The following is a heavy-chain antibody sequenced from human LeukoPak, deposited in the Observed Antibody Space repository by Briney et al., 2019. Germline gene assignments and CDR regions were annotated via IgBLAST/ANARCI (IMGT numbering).Heavy chain of an antibody. V-gene: IGHV3-13*04. CDR3: VRGGEIGFDS. D-gene: IGHD3-16*01. CDR2: IGTGGNT. J-gene: IGHJ5*01. CDR1: GSTFSRYD. Sequence: GGSLRLSCAASGSTFSRYDTHWVRQATGKGLEWISSIGTGGNTYYIGSVKGRFTISRENAKSSLYLQMNSLRAGDTAVYYCVRGGEIGFDSWGQGTLVTVSS.